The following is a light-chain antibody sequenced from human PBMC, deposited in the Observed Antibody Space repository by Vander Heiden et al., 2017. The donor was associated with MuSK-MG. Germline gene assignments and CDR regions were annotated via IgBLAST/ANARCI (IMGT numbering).Light chain of an antibody. CDR1: PSVSSNS. Sequence: ELVLTQSPGTLSFSPRERATLPCRASPSVSSNSLAWYQQKPGQPPRLLIYGASSRATGIPDRFSGSGSGTDFTLTISRMEPEDFAVYYCQQSGSSPRTFGQGTKVEIK. J-gene: IGKJ1*01. V-gene: IGKV3-20*01. CDR2: GAS. CDR3: QQSGSSPRT.